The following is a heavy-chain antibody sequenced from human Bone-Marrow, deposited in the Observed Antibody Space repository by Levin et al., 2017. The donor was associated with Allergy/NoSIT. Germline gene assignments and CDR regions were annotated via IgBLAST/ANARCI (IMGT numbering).Heavy chain of an antibody. CDR2: ISGSGGST. J-gene: IGHJ4*02. V-gene: IGHV3-23*01. CDR1: GFTFSSYA. Sequence: GGSLRLSCAASGFTFSSYAMSWVRQAPGKGLEWVSAISGSGGSTYYADSVKGRFTISRDNSKNTLYLQMNSLRAEDTAVYYCAKESFYDSSGYPLDRYWGQGTLVTVSS. CDR3: AKESFYDSSGYPLDRY. D-gene: IGHD3-22*01.